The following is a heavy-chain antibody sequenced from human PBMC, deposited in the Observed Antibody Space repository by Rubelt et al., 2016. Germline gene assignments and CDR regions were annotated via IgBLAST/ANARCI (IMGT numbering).Heavy chain of an antibody. CDR1: GFTFNSTT. V-gene: IGHV3-21*01. D-gene: IGHD6-13*01. J-gene: IGHJ4*02. CDR3: AREAAAGTWGFDY. CDR2: FSGNSANI. Sequence: EVQLVESGGGLVKPGGSLRLSCAASGFTFNSTTMNWVRQGPGKGLEWVSSFSGNSANIYYADSVRGRFTISRDNARNSLYQQMNSLRVEDTAMYYCAREAAAGTWGFDYWGQGTLVTVSS.